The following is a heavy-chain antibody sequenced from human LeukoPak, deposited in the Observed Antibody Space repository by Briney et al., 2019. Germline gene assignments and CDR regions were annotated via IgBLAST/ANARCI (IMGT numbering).Heavy chain of an antibody. CDR2: ISNDGSNK. J-gene: IGHJ5*02. D-gene: IGHD3-3*01. Sequence: GGSLRLSCAASGFTFSKYTIHWVGQAPGKGLEWVAVISNDGSNKYYADSVKGRFTISRDNSKNTLYLQMDSLRAEDTAVYYCARGDFGVVITYSWFDPWGQGTLVTVSS. V-gene: IGHV3-30*04. CDR1: GFTFSKYT. CDR3: ARGDFGVVITYSWFDP.